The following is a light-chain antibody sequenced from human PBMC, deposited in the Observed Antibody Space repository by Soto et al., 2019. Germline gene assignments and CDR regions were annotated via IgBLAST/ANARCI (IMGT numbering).Light chain of an antibody. CDR2: GAS. J-gene: IGKJ1*01. Sequence: EIVMTQSPATLSVSPGERATLSCRASQSVSSNLAWYQQKPGQAPRLLIYGASTRVTGIPARFSGSGSGTVFALTISSLQSEDFAVYYCQQYNNWPPSWTFGQGTKVEI. CDR1: QSVSSN. CDR3: QQYNNWPPSWT. V-gene: IGKV3-15*01.